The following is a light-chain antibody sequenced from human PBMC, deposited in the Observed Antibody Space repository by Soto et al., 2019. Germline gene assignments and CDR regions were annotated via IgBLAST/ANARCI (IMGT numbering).Light chain of an antibody. CDR3: SSYTSSTPYV. Sequence: QSALTQPASVSGSPGQSITISCSGTTSDVGGYDVVSWYQQHPGKAPKLMIFEVNQRPSGVSDRFSGSKSGNTASLTISGLQAEDEADYYCSSYTSSTPYVFGTGTKLTVL. V-gene: IGLV2-14*02. CDR1: TSDVGGYDV. CDR2: EVN. J-gene: IGLJ1*01.